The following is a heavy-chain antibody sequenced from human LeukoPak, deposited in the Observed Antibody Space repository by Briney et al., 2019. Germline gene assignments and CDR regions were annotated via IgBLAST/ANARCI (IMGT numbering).Heavy chain of an antibody. CDR1: GFTFSSYW. CDR3: ARDPYSGNYGDYYYYYMDV. D-gene: IGHD1-26*01. J-gene: IGHJ6*03. CDR2: IKQDGSEK. Sequence: GGSLRLSCATSGFTFSSYWMGWVRQAPGKGLEWVANIKQDGSEKYYVDSVKGRFTISRDNAKNSLYLQMNSLRVEDTAVYYCARDPYSGNYGDYYYYYMDVWGKGTTVTISS. V-gene: IGHV3-7*01.